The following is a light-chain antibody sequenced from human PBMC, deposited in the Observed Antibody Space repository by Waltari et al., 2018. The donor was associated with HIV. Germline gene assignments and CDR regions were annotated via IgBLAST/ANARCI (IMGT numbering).Light chain of an antibody. CDR3: LQYGRSPPIT. Sequence: EIALAPSPGTLSLSPGDRATLSCRTSQSVDSSYIAWYQQKAGQAPRLLIDVTSTRATDIPDRFSGSGSGTDFTLTISRLEREDFAVYYCLQYGRSPPITFGQGTRLEIK. J-gene: IGKJ5*01. V-gene: IGKV3-20*01. CDR2: VTS. CDR1: QSVDSSY.